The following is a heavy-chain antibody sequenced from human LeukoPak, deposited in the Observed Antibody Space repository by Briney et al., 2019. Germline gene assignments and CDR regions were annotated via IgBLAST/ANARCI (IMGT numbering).Heavy chain of an antibody. D-gene: IGHD3-10*01. J-gene: IGHJ3*02. CDR3: AREVPRRDAFDI. Sequence: PGGSPRLSCAASGFTFSSYGMHWVRQAPGKGLEWVAVIWYDGSNKYYADSVKGRFAISRDNSKNTLYLQMNSLRAEDTAVYYCAREVPRRDAFDIWGQGTMVTVSS. CDR2: IWYDGSNK. CDR1: GFTFSSYG. V-gene: IGHV3-33*01.